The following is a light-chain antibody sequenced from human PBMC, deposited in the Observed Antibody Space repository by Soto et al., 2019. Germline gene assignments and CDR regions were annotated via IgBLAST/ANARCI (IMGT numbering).Light chain of an antibody. V-gene: IGLV8-61*01. Sequence: QTVVTQEPSFSASPGRTVTLTCGLSSGSVSTSYYPSWYQQTPGQAPRTLIYNTNTRSSGVPDRFSGSILGNKAALTITGAQADDESDYYCVLYMSSGTWVFGGGTKLTVL. J-gene: IGLJ3*02. CDR3: VLYMSSGTWV. CDR1: SGSVSTSYY. CDR2: NTN.